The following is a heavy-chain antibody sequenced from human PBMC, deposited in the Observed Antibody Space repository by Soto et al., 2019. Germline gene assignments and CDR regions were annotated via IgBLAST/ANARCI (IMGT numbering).Heavy chain of an antibody. D-gene: IGHD3-10*01. CDR3: ARVVYFDF. CDR2: ISSGSSTI. V-gene: IGHV3-48*02. Sequence: GGSLRLSCAASGFGFSTYGMNWVRQSPGKGLEWLSYISSGSSTIYYADSVKGRFTISRDNAKNSLYLQMNSLRDEDTAVYYCARVVYFDFWGQGTLVTVSS. J-gene: IGHJ4*02. CDR1: GFGFSTYG.